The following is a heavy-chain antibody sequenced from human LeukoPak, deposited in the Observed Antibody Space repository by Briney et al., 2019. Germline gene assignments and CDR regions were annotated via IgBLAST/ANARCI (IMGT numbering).Heavy chain of an antibody. Sequence: GGSLRLPCAASGFTFSSYAMSWVRQAPGKGLEWVSAISGSGGSTYYADSVKGRFTISRDNSKNTLYLQMNSLRAEDTAVYYCAKLSTITMVRGVQDYWGQGTLVTVSS. J-gene: IGHJ4*02. CDR2: ISGSGGST. D-gene: IGHD3-10*01. V-gene: IGHV3-23*01. CDR3: AKLSTITMVRGVQDY. CDR1: GFTFSSYA.